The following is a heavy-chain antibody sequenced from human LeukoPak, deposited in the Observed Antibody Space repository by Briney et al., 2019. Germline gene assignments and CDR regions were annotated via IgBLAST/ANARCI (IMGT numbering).Heavy chain of an antibody. CDR3: ARDARTMVRGMALVRNWFDP. Sequence: PGGSLRLSCAASGFTFSDYYMSWIRHAPGKGLEWGSYISSSSYTNYAASVKGRFIISRDNAKKSMYLQMNSLRAEDTAVYYCARDARTMVRGMALVRNWFDPWGQGTLVTVSS. CDR1: GFTFSDYY. CDR2: ISSSSYT. D-gene: IGHD3-10*01. V-gene: IGHV3-11*06. J-gene: IGHJ5*02.